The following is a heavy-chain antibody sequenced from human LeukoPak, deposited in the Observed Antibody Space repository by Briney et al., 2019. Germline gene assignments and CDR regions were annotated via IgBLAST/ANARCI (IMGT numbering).Heavy chain of an antibody. CDR2: IYSGGTT. J-gene: IGHJ4*02. Sequence: GESLRLSCTASGFTVSSNYMTWVRQAPGKGLEWVSAIYSGGTTYYADSVKGRFTISRDNSKNTLYLQMNSLRVEDTAVYYCARGIAIDYWGQGTLVTVSS. V-gene: IGHV3-53*01. CDR3: ARGIAIDY. CDR1: GFTVSSNY. D-gene: IGHD2-21*01.